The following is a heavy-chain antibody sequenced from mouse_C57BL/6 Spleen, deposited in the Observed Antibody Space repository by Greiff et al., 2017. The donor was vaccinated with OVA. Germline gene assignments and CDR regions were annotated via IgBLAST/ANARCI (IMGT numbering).Heavy chain of an antibody. D-gene: IGHD2-2*01. CDR3: ARRGGFGNDAMDY. CDR2: INPNNGGT. Sequence: EVKLQESGPELVQPGASVKMSCKASGYTFTAYNMHWVKQSHGKSLEWIGYINPNNGGTSSNQKFKGKATLTVYKYSRKAYMELRSLTSEDSAVYYCARRGGFGNDAMDYWGQGTSVTVSS. V-gene: IGHV1-22*01. CDR1: GYTFTAYN. J-gene: IGHJ4*01.